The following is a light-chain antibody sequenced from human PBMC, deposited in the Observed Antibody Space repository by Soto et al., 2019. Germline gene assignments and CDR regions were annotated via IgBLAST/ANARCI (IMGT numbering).Light chain of an antibody. CDR3: QQYGSSIT. Sequence: EIVMTQSPATLSVSPGERATLSCGAIQSVSSNLAWYQQKPAQAPRLLIYGASTRAAGIPARFSGGGSGTDFTLTISRLEPEDFAVYYCQQYGSSITFGQGTRLE. J-gene: IGKJ5*01. CDR2: GAS. V-gene: IGKV3-15*01. CDR1: QSVSSN.